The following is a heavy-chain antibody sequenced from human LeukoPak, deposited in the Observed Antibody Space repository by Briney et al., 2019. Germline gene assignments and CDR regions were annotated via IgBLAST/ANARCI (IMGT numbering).Heavy chain of an antibody. CDR2: ISRDGGEI. D-gene: IGHD6-13*01. V-gene: IGHV3-30*03. J-gene: IGHJ4*02. CDR3: AREPSSSWYLRFLEY. Sequence: GRSLRLSCAVSGFSLGLYGIHWVRQAPGKGLEGVAFISRDGGEINYVDSVKGRFTVSRDNSKNTIYLQMDSLRLEDTAMYYCAREPSSSWYLRFLEYWGQGTLVTVSS. CDR1: GFSLGLYG.